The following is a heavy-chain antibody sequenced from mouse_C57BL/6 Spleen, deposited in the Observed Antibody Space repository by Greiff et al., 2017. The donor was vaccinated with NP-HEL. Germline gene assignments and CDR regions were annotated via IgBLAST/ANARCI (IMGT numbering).Heavy chain of an antibody. D-gene: IGHD1-3*01. CDR3: TRYKVGEGFAY. J-gene: IGHJ3*01. Sequence: VKLMESGAELVRPGASVTLSCKASGYTFTDYEMHWVKQTPVHGLEWIGAIDPETGGTAYNQKFKGKAILTADKSSSTAYMELRSLTSEDSAVYYCTRYKVGEGFAYWGQGTLVTVSA. CDR1: GYTFTDYE. V-gene: IGHV1-15*01. CDR2: IDPETGGT.